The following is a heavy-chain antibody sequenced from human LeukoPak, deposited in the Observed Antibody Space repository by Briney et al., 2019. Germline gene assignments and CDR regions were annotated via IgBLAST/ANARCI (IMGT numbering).Heavy chain of an antibody. CDR1: GFTFYTYS. CDR2: ISGSSRTM. CDR3: ARDLGLYDYGGNIDY. Sequence: GGSLRLSCAASGFTFYTYSMNWVRQAPGKGLEWVSYISGSSRTMYYADSVKGRFTISRDNAKNSLYLQMNSLRAEDTAVYYCARDLGLYDYGGNIDYWGQGTLVTVSS. D-gene: IGHD4-23*01. V-gene: IGHV3-48*04. J-gene: IGHJ4*02.